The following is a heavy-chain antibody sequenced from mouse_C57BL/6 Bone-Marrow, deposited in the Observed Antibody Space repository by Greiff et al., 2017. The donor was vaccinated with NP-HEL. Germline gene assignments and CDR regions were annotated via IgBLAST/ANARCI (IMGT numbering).Heavy chain of an antibody. V-gene: IGHV1-76*01. D-gene: IGHD4-1*01. Sequence: VQGVESGAELVRPGASVKLSCKASGYTFTDYYINWVKQRPGQGLEWIARIYPGSGNTYYNEKFKGKATLTAEKSSSTAYMQLSSLTSEDSAVYFCARGLGPFAYWGQGTLVTVSA. CDR1: GYTFTDYY. CDR2: IYPGSGNT. J-gene: IGHJ3*01. CDR3: ARGLGPFAY.